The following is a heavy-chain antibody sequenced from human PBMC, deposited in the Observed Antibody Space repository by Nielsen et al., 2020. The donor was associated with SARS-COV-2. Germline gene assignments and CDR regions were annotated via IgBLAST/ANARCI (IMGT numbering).Heavy chain of an antibody. Sequence: SETLSLTCAVYGGSFSDYDWSWIRQPPGEGLEWIGEINHSGSTNYNPSLKSRVTISVDTSSNQFSLKLTSVTAADTAVYFCARYSHITLWFGKFHWFDPWGQGTLVTVSS. D-gene: IGHD3-10*01. V-gene: IGHV4-34*01. CDR3: ARYSHITLWFGKFHWFDP. CDR1: GGSFSDYD. J-gene: IGHJ5*02. CDR2: INHSGST.